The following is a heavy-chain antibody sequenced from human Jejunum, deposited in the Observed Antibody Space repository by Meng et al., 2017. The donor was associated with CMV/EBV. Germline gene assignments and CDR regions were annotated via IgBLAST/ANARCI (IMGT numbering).Heavy chain of an antibody. CDR1: GYAFSSYW. CDR2: IYPGDSEA. V-gene: IGHV5-51*01. J-gene: IGHJ4*02. Sequence: ASGYAFSSYWIAWVRQRPGKGLEWMGIIYPGDSEARNSPSFQGQVILSADKTINTAYLQWHSLQASDTATYYCARRNFGAGTYDYWGQGTLVTVSS. D-gene: IGHD3-3*02. CDR3: ARRNFGAGTYDY.